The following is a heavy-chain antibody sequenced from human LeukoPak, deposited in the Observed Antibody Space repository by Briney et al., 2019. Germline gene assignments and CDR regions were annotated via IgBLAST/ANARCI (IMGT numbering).Heavy chain of an antibody. D-gene: IGHD3-3*01. CDR2: ISYDGSNK. CDR1: GFSLSGYG. CDR3: ARESGYYSFYFDS. Sequence: GGSLRLSCVASGFSLSGYGMHWVRQAPGKGLERVAVISYDGSNKYYADSVKGRFTISRDNSKNTLFLEVKSLRTEDTAVYYCARESGYYSFYFDSWGQGTLVTVSS. V-gene: IGHV3-30*03. J-gene: IGHJ4*02.